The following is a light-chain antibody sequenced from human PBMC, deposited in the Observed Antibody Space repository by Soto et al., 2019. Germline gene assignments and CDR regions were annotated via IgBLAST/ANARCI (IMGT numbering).Light chain of an antibody. J-gene: IGLJ2*01. Sequence: QSALTQPASVSGSPGQSITISCTGTISDIGAYNFVSWYQQHPGKAPKLMIYEVTNRPSGVSNRFSGSKSGNTASLTISGLRSEDEADYYCGGWDDSLSGPVFGGGTKLTVL. V-gene: IGLV2-14*01. CDR1: ISDIGAYNF. CDR2: EVT. CDR3: GGWDDSLSGPV.